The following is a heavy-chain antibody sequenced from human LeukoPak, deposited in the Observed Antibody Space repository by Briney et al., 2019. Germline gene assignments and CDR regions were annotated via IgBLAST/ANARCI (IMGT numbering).Heavy chain of an antibody. CDR2: IYHSGST. V-gene: IGHV4-38-2*02. CDR3: AGYHAYGVTTPPLGY. CDR1: GDSIIGYY. J-gene: IGHJ4*02. Sequence: SQTLCLTCTVSGDSIIGYYWGWIRQPPGKGLEWIGSIYHSGSTYYNPSLKSRVIISVDTSKNQFSLKLSSVTAADTAVYFCAGYHAYGVTTPPLGYWGQGTLVTVSS. D-gene: IGHD4-17*01.